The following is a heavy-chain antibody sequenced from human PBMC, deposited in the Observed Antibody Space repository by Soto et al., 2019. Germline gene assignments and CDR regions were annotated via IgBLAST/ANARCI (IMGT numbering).Heavy chain of an antibody. V-gene: IGHV4-59*01. D-gene: IGHD3-22*01. Sequence: SETLSLTCTVSDGSISNFYWSWIRQPPGKGLEWIGYISSSGNTNYNPSLKSRVSISVDTSKNQFSPNLTSVTAADTAVYYCARAPMVLTRSYFDSWGQGTPVTIS. CDR1: DGSISNFY. CDR3: ARAPMVLTRSYFDS. CDR2: ISSSGNT. J-gene: IGHJ4*02.